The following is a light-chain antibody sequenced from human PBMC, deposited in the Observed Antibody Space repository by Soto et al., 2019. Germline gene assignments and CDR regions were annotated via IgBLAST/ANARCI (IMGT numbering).Light chain of an antibody. CDR2: DVS. Sequence: SNDVGGYNYVSWYQQQPGKAPKFMIYDVSNRPSGVSNRFSGSKSGNTASLTISGLQAEDEADYYCCSYTTSNARQIVFGTGTKVTVL. CDR3: CSYTTSNARQIV. J-gene: IGLJ1*01. CDR1: SNDVGGYNY. V-gene: IGLV2-14*04.